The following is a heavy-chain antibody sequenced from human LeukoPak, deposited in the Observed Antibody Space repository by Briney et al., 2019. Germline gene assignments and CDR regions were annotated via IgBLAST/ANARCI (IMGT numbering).Heavy chain of an antibody. CDR1: GFTFSSYA. J-gene: IGHJ5*02. CDR3: AKASTTVNHA. Sequence: GGSLRLSCAASGFTFSSYAMHWVRQAPGKGLEWVAVISYDGFYKYYADSVKGRFTISRDNSKNTLYLQMNSLRAEDTAVYYCAKASTTVNHAWGQGTLVTVSS. V-gene: IGHV3-30*04. CDR2: ISYDGFYK. D-gene: IGHD4-17*01.